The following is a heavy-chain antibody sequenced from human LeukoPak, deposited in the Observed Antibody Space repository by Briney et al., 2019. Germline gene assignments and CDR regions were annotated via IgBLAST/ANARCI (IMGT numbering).Heavy chain of an antibody. CDR3: VRSRRYYFDY. CDR1: GFXFDDYG. Sequence: GGSLRLSCAASGFXFDDYGISWVRQDPGRRLEWVSTVDWSGGRTSYADSVKGRFAISRDNAKNSLYLQMNSLRAEDTALYFCVRSRRYYFDYWGQGTLVTVSS. J-gene: IGHJ4*02. CDR2: VDWSGGRT. V-gene: IGHV3-20*04.